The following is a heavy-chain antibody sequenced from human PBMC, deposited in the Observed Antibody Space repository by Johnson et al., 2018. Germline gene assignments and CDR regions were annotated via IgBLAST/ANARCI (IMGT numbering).Heavy chain of an antibody. CDR1: GFTFSSYA. V-gene: IGHV3-48*01. CDR3: AGDPSIGSNWYYYIDV. CDR2: ISSSSAYI. J-gene: IGHJ6*03. Sequence: VQLVESGGGLIQPGGSLRLSCATSGFTFSSYAMNWVRQAPGKGLEWISYISSSSAYISYGDSVKGRFTISRDNAQKSLFLQMNSLRVEDTAVYYCAGDPSIGSNWYYYIDVWGKGATVTVSS. D-gene: IGHD5/OR15-5a*01.